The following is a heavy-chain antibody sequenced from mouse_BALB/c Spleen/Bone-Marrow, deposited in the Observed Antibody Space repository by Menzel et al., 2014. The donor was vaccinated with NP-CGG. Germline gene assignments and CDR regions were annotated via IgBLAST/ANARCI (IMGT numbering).Heavy chain of an antibody. CDR3: ARHEDLDIRRRLGAMDY. D-gene: IGHD2-12*01. CDR1: GYTFTEYI. CDR2: FFPGSGFI. Sequence: VQLQQSGAELVKPGASVKLACKASGYTFTEYIIHWIKQRSGQGLEWIGWFFPGSGFIKYNEKFKDKASLTADKSSSTVYMELSRLTSEDSAVYFCARHEDLDIRRRLGAMDYWGQGTSVTVSS. J-gene: IGHJ4*01. V-gene: IGHV1-62-2*01.